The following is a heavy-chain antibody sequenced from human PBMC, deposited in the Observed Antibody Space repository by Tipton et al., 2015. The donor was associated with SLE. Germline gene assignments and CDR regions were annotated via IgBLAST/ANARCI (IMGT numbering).Heavy chain of an antibody. V-gene: IGHV3-11*03. J-gene: IGHJ4*02. D-gene: IGHD2-15*01. CDR2: ISSSSSYI. Sequence: SLRLSCAASGFTFSDYYMSWIRQAPGKGLEWVSYISSSSSYIYYADSVKGRFTISRDNSKNTLYLQINSLRAEDTAVYYCAKSQGLTLLRGEDIDYWGQGTQATVSS. CDR3: AKSQGLTLLRGEDIDY. CDR1: GFTFSDYY.